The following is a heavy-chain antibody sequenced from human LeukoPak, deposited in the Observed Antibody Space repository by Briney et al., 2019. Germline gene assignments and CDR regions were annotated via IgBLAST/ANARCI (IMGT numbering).Heavy chain of an antibody. D-gene: IGHD2-21*02. CDR2: LSYSGST. J-gene: IGHJ4*02. V-gene: IGHV4-59*01. CDR3: ARVPALRVVTTPTYFDF. Sequence: SETLSLTCTVSGDSISSYYWNWIRQPPGKGLEWIGYLSYSGSTNYNPSLRNRVTISVDTSKNQFSLKLSSVTAADTAVYYCARVPALRVVTTPTYFDFWGQGTLVTVSS. CDR1: GDSISSYY.